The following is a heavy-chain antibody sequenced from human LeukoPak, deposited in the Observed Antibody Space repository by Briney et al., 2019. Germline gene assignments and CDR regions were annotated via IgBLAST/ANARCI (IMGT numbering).Heavy chain of an antibody. Sequence: GASVKVSCKASGYTFTGYYMHWVRQAPGQGLEWVGWINPNSGGTNYAQKFQGRVTMTRDTSINTAYMELSRLRSDDTAVDYCARGGISGTVTTSVPGGMDVWGQGTTVTVSS. J-gene: IGHJ6*02. D-gene: IGHD4-11*01. V-gene: IGHV1-2*02. CDR2: INPNSGGT. CDR1: GYTFTGYY. CDR3: ARGGISGTVTTSVPGGMDV.